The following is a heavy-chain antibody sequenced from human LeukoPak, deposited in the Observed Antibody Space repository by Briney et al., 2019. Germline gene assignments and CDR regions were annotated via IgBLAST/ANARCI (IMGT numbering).Heavy chain of an antibody. V-gene: IGHV3-9*03. J-gene: IGHJ3*02. CDR2: ISWNSGNL. CDR1: GCTFDDYT. Sequence: HPGRSLRLSCAASGCTFDDYTMHWVRQVPGKGLEWVSGISWNSGNLGYADSVKGRFTISRDNSKNTLYLQMDSLKDEDMAMYYCAREGHSSGYCGAFDIWGPGTMVTVSS. CDR3: AREGHSSGYCGAFDI. D-gene: IGHD3-22*01.